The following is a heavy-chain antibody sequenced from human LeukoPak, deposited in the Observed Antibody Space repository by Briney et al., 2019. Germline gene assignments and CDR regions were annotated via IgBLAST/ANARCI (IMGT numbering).Heavy chain of an antibody. CDR3: ARDVEGYSSSWYQIDY. Sequence: ASVKVSCKASGYTFTGYYMHWVRQAPGQGLEWMGRINPNSGGTNYAQKFQGRVTMTRDTSISTAYMELSRLRSDDTAVYYCARDVEGYSSSWYQIDYWGQGTLVTVSS. V-gene: IGHV1-2*06. J-gene: IGHJ4*02. D-gene: IGHD6-13*01. CDR2: INPNSGGT. CDR1: GYTFTGYY.